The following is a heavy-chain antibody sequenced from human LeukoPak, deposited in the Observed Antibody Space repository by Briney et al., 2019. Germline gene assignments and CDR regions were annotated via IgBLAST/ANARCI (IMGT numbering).Heavy chain of an antibody. J-gene: IGHJ4*02. V-gene: IGHV3-74*01. CDR2: INEDGSTT. Sequence: GGSLRLSCAASGFTFSSNWMHWVHQAPGKGLVWVSRINEDGSTTNYADSVKGRSTIFRDNAKNTLYLQMNSLRAEDTAVYYCVRDLGGRSGHWGQGTLVTVSS. D-gene: IGHD1-26*01. CDR1: GFTFSSNW. CDR3: VRDLGGRSGH.